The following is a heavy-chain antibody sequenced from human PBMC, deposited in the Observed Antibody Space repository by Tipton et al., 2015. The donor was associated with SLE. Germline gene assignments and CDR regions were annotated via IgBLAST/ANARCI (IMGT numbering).Heavy chain of an antibody. CDR3: ARGERLWLPPAAFDI. CDR2: INPNSGGT. Sequence: QLVQSGAEVKKPGASVKVSCKASGYTFTGYYMHWVRQAPGQGLEWMGRINPNSGGTNYAQKFQGRVTMTRDTSISTAYMELSRLGSDDTAVYYCARGERLWLPPAAFDIWGQGTMVTVSS. CDR1: GYTFTGYY. V-gene: IGHV1-2*06. J-gene: IGHJ3*02. D-gene: IGHD5-18*01.